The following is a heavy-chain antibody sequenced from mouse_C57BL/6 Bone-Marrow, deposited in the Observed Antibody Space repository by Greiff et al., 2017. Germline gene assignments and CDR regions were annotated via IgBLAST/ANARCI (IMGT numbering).Heavy chain of an antibody. D-gene: IGHD4-1*01. Sequence: QVQLQQSGAELVRPGTSVKVSCKASGYAFTNYLIEWVKQRPGQGLEWIGVINPGSGGTNYNEKFKGKATLTADKSSSTAYMQLSSLTSEDSAVYCCARSKNWDSWFAYWGQGTRVTVSA. CDR3: ARSKNWDSWFAY. CDR2: INPGSGGT. J-gene: IGHJ3*01. CDR1: GYAFTNYL. V-gene: IGHV1-54*01.